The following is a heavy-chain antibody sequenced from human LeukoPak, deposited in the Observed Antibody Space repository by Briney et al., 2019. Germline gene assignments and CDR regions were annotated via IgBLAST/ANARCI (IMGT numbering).Heavy chain of an antibody. V-gene: IGHV3-30*03. D-gene: IGHD3-3*01. CDR2: ISNDGSRK. CDR3: ARDRAWNYFDY. Sequence: GGSLRLSCAPSEFTFSRHGMHWVRQAPGKGLEWVAIISNDGSRKYYAHSVEGRFTISRDNSRNTLYLQMDSLRAEDTAVCYCARDRAWNYFDYWGQGTLVTVSS. CDR1: EFTFSRHG. J-gene: IGHJ4*02.